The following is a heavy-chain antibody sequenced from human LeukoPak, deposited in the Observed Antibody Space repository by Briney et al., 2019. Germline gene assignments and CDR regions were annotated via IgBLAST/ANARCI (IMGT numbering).Heavy chain of an antibody. D-gene: IGHD3-16*02. J-gene: IGHJ4*02. CDR3: ARESRAITFGGVIAD. CDR2: ISYDGSNK. Sequence: GESLRLSCAASGFTFSSYAMHWVRQAPGKGLEWVAVISYDGSNKYYADSVKGRFTISRDNSKNTLYLQMNSLRAEDTAVYYCARESRAITFGGVIADWGQGTLVTVSS. CDR1: GFTFSSYA. V-gene: IGHV3-30-3*01.